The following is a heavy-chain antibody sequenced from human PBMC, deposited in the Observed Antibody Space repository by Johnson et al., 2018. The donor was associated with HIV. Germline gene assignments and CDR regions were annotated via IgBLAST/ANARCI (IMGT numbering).Heavy chain of an antibody. CDR2: ISYDGSNK. CDR1: GFTFNSYG. Sequence: QMQLVESGGGVVQPGRSLRLSCAASGFTFNSYGMHWVRQAPGKGLEWVAVISYDGSNKYYADSVKGRFTISRDNSKNTLYLRMNSLRVEDTAVYYCAKERGKRWLHPRDAFDIWGQGTMVTVSS. CDR3: AKERGKRWLHPRDAFDI. J-gene: IGHJ3*02. V-gene: IGHV3-30*18. D-gene: IGHD5-24*01.